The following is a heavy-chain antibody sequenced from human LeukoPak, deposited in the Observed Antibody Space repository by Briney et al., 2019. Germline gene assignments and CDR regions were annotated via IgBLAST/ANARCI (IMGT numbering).Heavy chain of an antibody. D-gene: IGHD5-24*01. CDR1: GGSISISSGGYY. CDR2: IYYSGST. Sequence: ASQTLSLTCTVSGGSISISSGGYYWSWIRQHPGKGLEWIGYIYYSGSTYYNPSLESRVIISVDMSKNQFSLKLSSVTAADTAVYYCAREGSYGDGYNFNYWGRGTLVTVSS. CDR3: AREGSYGDGYNFNY. V-gene: IGHV4-31*03. J-gene: IGHJ4*02.